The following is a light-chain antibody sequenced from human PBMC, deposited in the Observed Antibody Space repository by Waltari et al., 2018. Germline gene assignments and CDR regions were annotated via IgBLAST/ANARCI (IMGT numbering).Light chain of an antibody. V-gene: IGKV3D-20*01. J-gene: IGKJ4*01. CDR3: HQYGRSPLT. Sequence: EIVLTQSPATLSLSPGETATLSCGASQSVTASYVAWYQQKPGLAPRLLIYDATDRAPGIPGRFSGSGSGTDFILTISGVEPEDFAVYYCHQYGRSPLTFGGGTKVEI. CDR1: QSVTASY. CDR2: DAT.